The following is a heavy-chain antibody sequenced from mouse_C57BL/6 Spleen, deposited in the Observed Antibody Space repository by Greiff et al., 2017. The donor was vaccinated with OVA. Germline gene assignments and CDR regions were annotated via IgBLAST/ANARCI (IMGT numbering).Heavy chain of an antibody. J-gene: IGHJ1*03. CDR3: ARSGVTTVGYFDV. CDR1: GYTFTDYY. D-gene: IGHD1-1*01. CDR2: IYPGSGNT. Sequence: VQLQQSGAELVRPGASVKLSCKASGYTFTDYYINWVKQRPGQGLEWIARIYPGSGNTYYNEKFKGKATLTAEKSSSTAYMQLSSLTSEDSAVYFCARSGVTTVGYFDVWGTGTTVTVSS. V-gene: IGHV1-76*01.